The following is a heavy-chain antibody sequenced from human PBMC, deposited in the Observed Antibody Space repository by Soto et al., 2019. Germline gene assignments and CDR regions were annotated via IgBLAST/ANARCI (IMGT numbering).Heavy chain of an antibody. V-gene: IGHV5-51*01. D-gene: IGHD6-6*01. J-gene: IGHJ4*02. CDR3: ATHGDSSTDY. Sequence: GESLKISCNGSGYSFTSYWIAWVRQMPGKGLEWTGIIYPGDSDTRYTPSFQGQVTISADKSISAAYLQWSSLKASDTAMYYCATHGDSSTDYWGQGTLVTVSS. CDR1: GYSFTSYW. CDR2: IYPGDSDT.